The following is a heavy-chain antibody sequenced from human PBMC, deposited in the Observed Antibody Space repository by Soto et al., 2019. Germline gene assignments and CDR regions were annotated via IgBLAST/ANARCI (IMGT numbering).Heavy chain of an antibody. V-gene: IGHV3-21*01. D-gene: IGHD3-3*01. CDR3: ERSPTYITIFGVVTDYYYYYGMDV. CDR2: ISSSSSYI. J-gene: IGHJ6*02. Sequence: GGSLRLSCAASGFTFSSYAMSWVRQAPGKGLEWVSSISSSSSYIYYADSVKGRFTISRDNAKNSLYLQMNSLRAEDTAVYYCERSPTYITIFGVVTDYYYYYGMDVWGQGTTGTVS. CDR1: GFTFSSYA.